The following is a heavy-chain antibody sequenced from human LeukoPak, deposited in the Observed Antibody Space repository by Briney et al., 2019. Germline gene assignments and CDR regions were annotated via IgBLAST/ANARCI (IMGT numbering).Heavy chain of an antibody. CDR3: ARGADTGYSSDS. V-gene: IGHV3-74*01. D-gene: IGHD6-19*01. CDR1: GFTFSNYW. CDR2: INSDARST. Sequence: PGGSLRLPCAASGFTFSNYWMHWVRQAPGKGLVWVSRINSDARSTSYADSVKGRFTIPRDNAKNTLYLQMNSLRAEDTAVYYCARGADTGYSSDSWGQGTLVTVSS. J-gene: IGHJ5*02.